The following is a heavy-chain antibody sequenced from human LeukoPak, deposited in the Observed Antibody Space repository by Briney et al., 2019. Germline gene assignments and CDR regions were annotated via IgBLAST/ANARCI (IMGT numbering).Heavy chain of an antibody. CDR2: IRYDGSNK. D-gene: IGHD3-10*01. CDR1: GFTFSSYG. V-gene: IGHV3-30*02. CDR3: AKDRGTYYYGSGSYGPGFDY. J-gene: IGHJ4*02. Sequence: GGSLRLSCAASGFTFSSYGMHWVRQAPGKGLEWVAFIRYDGSNKYYADSVKGRFTISRDNSRNTLYLQMNSLRAEDTAVYYCAKDRGTYYYGSGSYGPGFDYWGQGTLVTVSS.